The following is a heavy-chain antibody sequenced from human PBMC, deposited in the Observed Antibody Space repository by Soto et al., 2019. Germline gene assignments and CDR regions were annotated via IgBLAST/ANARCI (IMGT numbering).Heavy chain of an antibody. CDR2: MSYDGSNE. D-gene: IGHD1-26*01. CDR1: GLTFSSYG. V-gene: IGHV3-30*18. Sequence: GGSLRLSCAASGLTFSSYGMHWVRQAPGKGLEWVALMSYDGSNEYYADSVKGRFTISRDNSKNTLYLQMNSLRAEDTAVYYCAKDGSHNFDYWGQGTLVTVSS. J-gene: IGHJ4*02. CDR3: AKDGSHNFDY.